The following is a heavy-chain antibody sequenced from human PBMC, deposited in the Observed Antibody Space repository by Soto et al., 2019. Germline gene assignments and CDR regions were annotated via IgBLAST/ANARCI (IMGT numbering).Heavy chain of an antibody. V-gene: IGHV3-23*01. CDR2: LSGSGTST. J-gene: IGHJ4*02. Sequence: GGSLRLSCAASGFSFVNYAMNWVRQAPGKGLEWVSGLSGSGTSTYYTDSVKGRFTISRDNSRDTLFLQMNSLTADDTAVYYCAKATTNGGWFNPFDSWGQGALVTVSS. CDR3: AKATTNGGWFNPFDS. D-gene: IGHD6-19*01. CDR1: GFSFVNYA.